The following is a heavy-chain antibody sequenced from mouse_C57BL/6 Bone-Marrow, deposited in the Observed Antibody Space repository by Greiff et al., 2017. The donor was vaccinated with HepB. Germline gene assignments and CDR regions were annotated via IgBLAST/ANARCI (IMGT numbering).Heavy chain of an antibody. J-gene: IGHJ1*03. CDR3: TRDTVTTVYWYFDV. CDR1: GFTFSSYA. V-gene: IGHV5-9-1*02. Sequence: EVHLVESGEGLVKPGGSLKLSCAASGFTFSSYAMSWVRQTPEKRLEWVAYISSGGDYIYYADTVKGRFTISRDNARNTLYLQMSSLKSEDTAMYYCTRDTVTTVYWYFDVWGTGTTVTVSS. D-gene: IGHD1-1*01. CDR2: ISSGGDYI.